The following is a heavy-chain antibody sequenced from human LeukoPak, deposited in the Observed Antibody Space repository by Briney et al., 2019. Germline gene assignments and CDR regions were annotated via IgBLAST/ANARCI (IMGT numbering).Heavy chain of an antibody. CDR3: ARSPLAALDWLDP. J-gene: IGHJ5*02. V-gene: IGHV1-8*01. Sequence: ASVKVSCKASGYTFTSYDINWVRRATGQGLEWMGWMNPNSGNTGYAQKFQGRVTMTRNTSISTAYMELSSLTSEDTAVYYCARSPLAALDWLDPWGQGTLVTVSS. D-gene: IGHD6-19*01. CDR1: GYTFTSYD. CDR2: MNPNSGNT.